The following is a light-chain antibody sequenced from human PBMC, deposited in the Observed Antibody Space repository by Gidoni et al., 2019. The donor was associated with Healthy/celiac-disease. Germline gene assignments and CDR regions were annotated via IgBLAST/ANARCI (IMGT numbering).Light chain of an antibody. Sequence: ETVLTQSPGTLSLSPGERATLSCRASQSVSSSYLAWYQQKPGPAPGLLTYGASSRAPVIPDRFSGSCAWTDFTLTISRLEAEDCAVYYCQQYGGSPGTFGQGTKVEIK. V-gene: IGKV3-20*01. CDR2: GAS. CDR1: QSVSSSY. J-gene: IGKJ1*01. CDR3: QQYGGSPGT.